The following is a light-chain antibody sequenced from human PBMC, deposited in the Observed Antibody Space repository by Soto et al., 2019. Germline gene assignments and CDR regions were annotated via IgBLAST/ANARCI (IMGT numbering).Light chain of an antibody. Sequence: QSVLTQPPSASGTPWQRVTISCSGDRSNIGSNSVNWYQQLPGTAPKLLIYSNNQRPSGVPDRFSGSKSGTSASLAISALQSEDEADYYCAAWDDSLNGRYVFRTGTKVTVL. CDR3: AAWDDSLNGRYV. J-gene: IGLJ1*01. V-gene: IGLV1-44*01. CDR1: RSNIGSNS. CDR2: SNN.